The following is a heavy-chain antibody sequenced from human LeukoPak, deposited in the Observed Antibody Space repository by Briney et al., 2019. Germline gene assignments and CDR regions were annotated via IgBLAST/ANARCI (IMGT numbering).Heavy chain of an antibody. Sequence: SETLSLTCTVSGGSISSYYWSWIRQPPGKGLEWIGYIYYSGSTNYNPSLKSRVTISVDTSKNQFSLKLSPVTAADTAVYYCARDRVLRYFDYWGQGTLVTVSS. CDR3: ARDRVLRYFDY. J-gene: IGHJ4*02. V-gene: IGHV4-59*01. CDR1: GGSISSYY. CDR2: IYYSGST. D-gene: IGHD3-3*01.